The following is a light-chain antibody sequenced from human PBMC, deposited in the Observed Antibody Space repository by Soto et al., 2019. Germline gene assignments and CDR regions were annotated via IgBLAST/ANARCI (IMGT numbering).Light chain of an antibody. CDR2: DAS. Sequence: EIVLTQSPVTLSFSPGEGATVSFRASQSVRSYLAWFQQKLGQPPRLLIYDASKRAAGIPARFSGSGSGTDFTLTINSLEPDDFAVYYCQQRSDWPITFGQGTRLEIK. CDR1: QSVRSY. J-gene: IGKJ5*01. CDR3: QQRSDWPIT. V-gene: IGKV3-11*01.